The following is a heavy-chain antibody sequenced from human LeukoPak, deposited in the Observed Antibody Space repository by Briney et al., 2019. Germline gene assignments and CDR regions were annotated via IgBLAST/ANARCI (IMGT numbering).Heavy chain of an antibody. D-gene: IGHD2-2*01. CDR1: GFTFSSYS. CDR2: ISSSSSTI. Sequence: GGSLRLSCAASGFTFSSYSMNWVRQAPGKGLEWVSYISSSSSTIYYADSVKGRFTISRDNAKNSLYLQMNSLRAEDTAVYYCAREDCSSTSCPPPNGMDVWGQGTTVTVSS. CDR3: AREDCSSTSCPPPNGMDV. V-gene: IGHV3-48*04. J-gene: IGHJ6*02.